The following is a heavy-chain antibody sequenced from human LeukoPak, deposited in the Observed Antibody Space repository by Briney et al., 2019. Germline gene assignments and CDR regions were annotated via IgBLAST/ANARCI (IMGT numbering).Heavy chain of an antibody. Sequence: PSETLSLTCTVSGGSISSGSYYWSWIRQPAGKGLEWIGRIYTSGSTNYNPSLKSRVTISVDTPKNQFSLKLSSVTAADTAVYYCARVRDYDILTGTIDYWGQGTLVTVSS. CDR2: IYTSGST. CDR1: GGSISSGSYY. J-gene: IGHJ4*02. D-gene: IGHD3-9*01. CDR3: ARVRDYDILTGTIDY. V-gene: IGHV4-61*02.